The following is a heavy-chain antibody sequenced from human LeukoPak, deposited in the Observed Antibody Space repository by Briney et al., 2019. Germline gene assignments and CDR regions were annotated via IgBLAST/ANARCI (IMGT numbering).Heavy chain of an antibody. CDR3: AREMGYSYGYLAFDI. D-gene: IGHD5-18*01. CDR1: GGSISSYY. CDR2: IYYSGST. Sequence: SETLSLTCTVSGGSISSYYWSRIRQPPGKGLEWIGYIYYSGSTNYNPSLKSRVTISVDTSKNQFSLKLSSVTAADTAVYYCAREMGYSYGYLAFDIWGQGTMVTVSS. J-gene: IGHJ3*02. V-gene: IGHV4-59*01.